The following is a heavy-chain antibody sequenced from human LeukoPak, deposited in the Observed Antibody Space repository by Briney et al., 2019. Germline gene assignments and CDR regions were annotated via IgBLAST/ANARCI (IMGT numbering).Heavy chain of an antibody. CDR3: ARDAYGGNHMEDY. J-gene: IGHJ4*02. D-gene: IGHD4-23*01. Sequence: ASVKVSCKASGYTFTSYAMHWVRQAPGQRLEWMGWINAGNGNTKYSQKLQGRVTMTTDTSTSTAYMELRSLRSDDTAVYYCARDAYGGNHMEDYWGQGTLVTVSS. CDR1: GYTFTSYA. CDR2: INAGNGNT. V-gene: IGHV1-3*01.